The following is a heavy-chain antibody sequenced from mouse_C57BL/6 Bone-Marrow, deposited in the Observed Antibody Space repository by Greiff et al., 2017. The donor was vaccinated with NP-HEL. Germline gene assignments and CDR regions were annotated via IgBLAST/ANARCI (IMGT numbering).Heavy chain of an antibody. Sequence: VQLQESGPELVKPGASVKISCKASGYTFTDYYINWVKQRPGQGLEWIGWIFPGSGSTYYNEKFKGKATLTVDKSSSTAYMLLSSLTSEDSAVYFCASTIVTTSWYFDVWGTGTTVTVSS. D-gene: IGHD2-5*01. CDR3: ASTIVTTSWYFDV. V-gene: IGHV1-75*01. CDR2: IFPGSGST. CDR1: GYTFTDYY. J-gene: IGHJ1*03.